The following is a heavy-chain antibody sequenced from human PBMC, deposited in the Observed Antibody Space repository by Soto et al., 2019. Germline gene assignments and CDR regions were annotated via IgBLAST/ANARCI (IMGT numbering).Heavy chain of an antibody. V-gene: IGHV1-69*08. CDR1: GGSFTSYI. CDR2: IIPIQGTA. D-gene: IGHD2-21*01. J-gene: IGHJ6*03. Sequence: QVQLVQSGAEVKKPGSSVQVSCEASGGSFTSYIFNLVRQAPGHGLAWMGRIIPIQGTANYALQFQDRVTITADKSTNTAYMELRSLRPDDTALDYCAKSLVFVAPAYMYVFCKGAPFTFSS. CDR3: AKSLVFVAPAYMYV.